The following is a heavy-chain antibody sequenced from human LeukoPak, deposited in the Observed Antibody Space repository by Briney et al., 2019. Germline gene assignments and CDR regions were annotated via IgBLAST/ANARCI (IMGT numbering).Heavy chain of an antibody. V-gene: IGHV1-69*13. CDR3: ARSSYYDILTGIDY. Sequence: ASVKVSCKASGGTFSSYAISWVRQATGQGLEWMGGIIPIFGTANYAQKFQGRVTITADESTSTAYMELSSLRSEDTAVYYCARSSYYDILTGIDYWGQGTLVTVSS. CDR2: IIPIFGTA. J-gene: IGHJ4*02. D-gene: IGHD3-9*01. CDR1: GGTFSSYA.